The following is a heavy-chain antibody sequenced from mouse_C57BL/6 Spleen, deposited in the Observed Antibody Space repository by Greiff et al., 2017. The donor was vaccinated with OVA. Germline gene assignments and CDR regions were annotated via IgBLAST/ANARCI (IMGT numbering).Heavy chain of an antibody. CDR1: GYTFTSYW. CDR3: ARRGSSGYDWFAY. Sequence: VQLQQSGAELVKPGASVKLSCKASGYTFTSYWMHWVKQRPGQGLEWIGMIHPNSGSTNYNEKFKSKATLTVDKSSSTAYMQLSSLTSEDSAVYYCARRGSSGYDWFAYWGQGTLVTVSA. V-gene: IGHV1-64*01. D-gene: IGHD3-2*02. J-gene: IGHJ3*01. CDR2: IHPNSGST.